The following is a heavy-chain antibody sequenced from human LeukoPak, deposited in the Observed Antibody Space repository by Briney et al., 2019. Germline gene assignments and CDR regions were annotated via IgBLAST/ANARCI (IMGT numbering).Heavy chain of an antibody. CDR3: ARVEGTTVTTRWGDYYYYYMDV. CDR2: ISSNGGST. V-gene: IGHV3-64*01. D-gene: IGHD4-17*01. Sequence: GGSLRLSCAASGFTFSSYAMHWVRQAPGKGLEYVSAISSNGGSTYYANSVKGRFTISRDNSKNTLYLQMGSLRSEDTAVYYCARVEGTTVTTRWGDYYYYYMDVWGKGTTVTVSS. J-gene: IGHJ6*03. CDR1: GFTFSSYA.